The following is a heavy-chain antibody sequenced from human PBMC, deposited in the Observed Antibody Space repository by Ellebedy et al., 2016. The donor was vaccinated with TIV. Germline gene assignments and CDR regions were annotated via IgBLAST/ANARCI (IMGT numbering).Heavy chain of an antibody. CDR1: GFTFSNYW. Sequence: GESLKISCAASGFTFSNYWIHWVRQAPGKGLVWLSRINRDGSSENYADSVKGRFSISRDNSKNTLYLQMNSLRAEDTAVYYCAREGDTAMVHGLDVWGQGTTVTVSS. CDR3: AREGDTAMVHGLDV. CDR2: INRDGSSE. J-gene: IGHJ6*02. D-gene: IGHD5-18*01. V-gene: IGHV3-74*01.